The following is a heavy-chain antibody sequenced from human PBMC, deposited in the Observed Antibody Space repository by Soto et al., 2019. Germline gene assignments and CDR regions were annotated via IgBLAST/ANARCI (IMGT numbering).Heavy chain of an antibody. V-gene: IGHV3-30*02. CDR1: GFTFSSYG. D-gene: IGHD2-8*01. CDR2: IWYDGGNK. J-gene: IGHJ4*02. CDR3: AKDKGVTALQYYFDY. Sequence: GGSLRLSCAASGFTFSSYGMHWVRQAPGKGLEWVAVIWYDGGNKYYADSVKGRFTISRDNSKNTLYLQMNSLRAADTAVYYCAKDKGVTALQYYFDYWGQGTLVTVS.